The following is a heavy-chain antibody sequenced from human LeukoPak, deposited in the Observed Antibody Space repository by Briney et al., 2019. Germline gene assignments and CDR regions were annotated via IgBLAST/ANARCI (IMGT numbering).Heavy chain of an antibody. J-gene: IGHJ4*02. D-gene: IGHD3-10*01. V-gene: IGHV3-7*03. Sequence: GGSLRLSCAASGFTFSSYWMSWVRQAPGKGLEWVANIKQDGSEKYYVDSVKGRFTISRDNAKNSLYLQMNSLRAEDPAVYYCAKPGRKVLLWFGDSDYWGQGTLVTVSS. CDR3: AKPGRKVLLWFGDSDY. CDR1: GFTFSSYW. CDR2: IKQDGSEK.